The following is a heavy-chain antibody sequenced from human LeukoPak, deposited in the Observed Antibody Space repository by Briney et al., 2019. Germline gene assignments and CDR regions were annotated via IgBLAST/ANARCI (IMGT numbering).Heavy chain of an antibody. J-gene: IGHJ6*02. D-gene: IGHD6-19*01. V-gene: IGHV4-4*07. CDR1: GDSISFYY. CDR2: IYTSGST. CDR3: ARDDGQWVDPPGGYYYYGMDV. Sequence: SETLSLTCTVSGDSISFYYWSWIRQPAGKGPEWIGRIYTSGSTNYNPSLKSRVTMSVDTSKNQFSLKLGSVTAADTAVYYCARDDGQWVDPPGGYYYYGMDVWGQGTTVTVSS.